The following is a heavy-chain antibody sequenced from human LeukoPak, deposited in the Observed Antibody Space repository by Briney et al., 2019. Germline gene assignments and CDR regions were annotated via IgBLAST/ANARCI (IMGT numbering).Heavy chain of an antibody. V-gene: IGHV1-18*01. Sequence: ASVKVSCKASAYTFTSYGITWVRQDPGQGLEWLGWISAYNGNTNYAQKLQGRVTMTTDTSTSTAYMELRSLRSDDTAVYYCARYLDGSGSHYFDAFDIWGQGTMVTVSS. CDR2: ISAYNGNT. CDR1: AYTFTSYG. CDR3: ARYLDGSGSHYFDAFDI. D-gene: IGHD3-10*01. J-gene: IGHJ3*02.